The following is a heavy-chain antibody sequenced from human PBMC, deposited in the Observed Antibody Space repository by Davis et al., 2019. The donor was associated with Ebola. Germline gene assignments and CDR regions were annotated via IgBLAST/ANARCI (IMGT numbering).Heavy chain of an antibody. D-gene: IGHD2-2*01. CDR2: IYYSGST. CDR1: GGSISSYY. CDR3: ARDGLEGSTSPL. Sequence: MPGGSLRLSCTVSGGSISSYYWSWIRQPPGKGLEWIGYIYYSGSTNYNPSLKSRVTISVDTSKNQFSLKLSSVTAADTAVYYCARDGLEGSTSPLWGQGTLVTVSS. V-gene: IGHV4-59*12. J-gene: IGHJ4*02.